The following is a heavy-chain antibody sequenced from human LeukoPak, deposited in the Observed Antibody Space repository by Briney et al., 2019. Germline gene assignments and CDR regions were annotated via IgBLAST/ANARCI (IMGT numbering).Heavy chain of an antibody. V-gene: IGHV3-74*01. D-gene: IGHD3-22*01. CDR1: GFTFSSYW. J-gene: IGHJ4*02. CDR3: ARALLSDSSVGLDY. Sequence: GGSLRLSCAASGFTFSSYWMHWVRQAPGKGLVWVSRINSDGSSTTYADSVRGRFTISRDNAKNTLYLQMNSLRAGDTAVYYCARALLSDSSVGLDYWGQGTLVTVSS. CDR2: INSDGSST.